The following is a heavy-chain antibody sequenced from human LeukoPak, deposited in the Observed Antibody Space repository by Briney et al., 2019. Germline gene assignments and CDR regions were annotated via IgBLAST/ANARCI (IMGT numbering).Heavy chain of an antibody. Sequence: GASVKVSCKASGYTFTSYSISWVRQAPGQGLEWMGWISGYKGNTNYVQKPQGRVTMTTDTSTSTAYMDLRSLRSDDTAVYYCARDQAATNTQVRFCLDWGQGTLVTVSS. V-gene: IGHV1-18*01. J-gene: IGHJ4*02. D-gene: IGHD3-9*01. CDR2: ISGYKGNT. CDR1: GYTFTSYS. CDR3: ARDQAATNTQVRFCLD.